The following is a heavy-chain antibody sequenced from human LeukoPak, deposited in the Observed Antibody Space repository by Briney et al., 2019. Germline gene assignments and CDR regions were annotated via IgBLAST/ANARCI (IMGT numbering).Heavy chain of an antibody. J-gene: IGHJ4*02. CDR3: ASEEYYYDSSGYYYKNGYDY. D-gene: IGHD3-22*01. V-gene: IGHV3-53*01. Sequence: PGGSLRLSCAASGFTFSSNYMSWVRQAPGKGLEWVSVIYSGGSTYYADSVKGRFTISRDNSKNTLYLQMNSLRAEDTAVYYCASEEYYYDSSGYYYKNGYDYWGQGTLVTVSS. CDR1: GFTFSSNY. CDR2: IYSGGST.